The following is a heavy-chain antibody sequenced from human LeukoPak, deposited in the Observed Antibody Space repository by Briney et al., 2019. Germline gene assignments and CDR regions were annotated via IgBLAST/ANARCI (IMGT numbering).Heavy chain of an antibody. CDR3: ARAPYYYDSSGEGV. V-gene: IGHV4-59*01. Sequence: SETLSLTCTVSGDSISSYYWSWIRQPPGKGLEWIGYIYYSGSTNYNPSLKSRVTISVDTSKNQFSLKLSSVTAADTAVYYCARAPYYYDSSGEGVWGQGTLVTVSS. J-gene: IGHJ4*02. D-gene: IGHD3-22*01. CDR1: GDSISSYY. CDR2: IYYSGST.